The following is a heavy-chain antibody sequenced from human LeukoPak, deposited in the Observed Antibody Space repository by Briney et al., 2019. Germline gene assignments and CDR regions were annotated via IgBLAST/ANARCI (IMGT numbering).Heavy chain of an antibody. CDR1: GFIFKNYA. D-gene: IGHD6-13*01. Sequence: GGSLRLSCAASGFIFKNYAMAWVRQPPGKGLEWVSVSSGSGTHTYYAASVKGRFTISRDNSNNTLYLQMNSLRAEDTAVYYCAKVDSGIVAAGSPYFDYWGQGTLVTVSS. V-gene: IGHV3-23*01. CDR3: AKVDSGIVAAGSPYFDY. J-gene: IGHJ4*02. CDR2: SSGSGTHT.